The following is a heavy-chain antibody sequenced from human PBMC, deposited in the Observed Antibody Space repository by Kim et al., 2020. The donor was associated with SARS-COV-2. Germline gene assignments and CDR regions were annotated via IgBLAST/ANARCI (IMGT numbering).Heavy chain of an antibody. CDR3: ARHLENYLYYYYYGMDV. D-gene: IGHD3-10*01. Sequence: SETLSLTCTVSGGSISSYYWSWIRQPPGKGLEWIGYIYYSGSTNYNPSLKSRVTISVDTSKNQFSLKLSSVTAADTAVYYCARHLENYLYYYYYGMDVWGQGTTVTVAS. J-gene: IGHJ6*02. CDR2: IYYSGST. V-gene: IGHV4-59*08. CDR1: GGSISSYY.